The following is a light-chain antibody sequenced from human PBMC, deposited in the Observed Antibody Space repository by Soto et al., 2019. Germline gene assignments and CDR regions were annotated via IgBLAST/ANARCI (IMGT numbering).Light chain of an antibody. CDR2: GAS. CDR1: QSVSSN. Sequence: EIVMTQSPATLSVSPGERATLSCRASQSVSSNLAWYQQKPGQAPRLLIYGASTRATGIPTRFSGSGSGTEFPLTIRRLQSGDFAVYFCQQDNNRPFTFGPGAKVDIK. CDR3: QQDNNRPFT. V-gene: IGKV3-15*01. J-gene: IGKJ3*01.